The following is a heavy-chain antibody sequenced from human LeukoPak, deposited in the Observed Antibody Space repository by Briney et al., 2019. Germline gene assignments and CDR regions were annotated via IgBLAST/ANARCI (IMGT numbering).Heavy chain of an antibody. CDR3: ASSLAAAGPYYFYS. Sequence: SETLSLTCTVSGGSISSYYWSWIRQPPGKGLEWIGYIYYSGATNYNPSLNSRVTISVDTSKNQFSLKLTSVTAADTAVYYCASSLAAAGPYYFYSWGQGTLVTVSS. CDR2: IYYSGAT. J-gene: IGHJ4*02. CDR1: GGSISSYY. V-gene: IGHV4-59*01. D-gene: IGHD6-13*01.